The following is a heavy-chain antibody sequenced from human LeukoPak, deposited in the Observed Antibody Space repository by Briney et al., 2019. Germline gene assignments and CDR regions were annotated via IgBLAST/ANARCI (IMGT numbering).Heavy chain of an antibody. V-gene: IGHV7-4-1*02. CDR3: TRVRDRFWPMLPFY. CDR2: INTNTGNP. CDR1: GYTFTSYA. J-gene: IGHJ4*02. D-gene: IGHD3-10*02. Sequence: GASVKVSCKASGYTFTSYAMNWVRQAPGQGLEWMGWINTNTGNPTYAQGFTGRFVFSLDTSVSTAYLQISSLKAEDTAVYYCTRVRDRFWPMLPFYWGQGTLVTVSS.